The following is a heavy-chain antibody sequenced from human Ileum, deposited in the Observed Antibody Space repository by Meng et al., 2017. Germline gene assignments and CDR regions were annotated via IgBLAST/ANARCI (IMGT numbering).Heavy chain of an antibody. J-gene: IGHJ1*01. Sequence: QAQLQQWGAGLLKPSETLSLSFAVYGGAFDGTYWTWIRQPPGKGLEWIGESNHSGSTNFNPSLKSRVTMSVDTSKKQFSLNLTSVTAADTAMYYCVRGLLVPNAIRTEYFPLWGQGTLVTVSS. CDR3: VRGLLVPNAIRTEYFPL. D-gene: IGHD2-2*02. CDR2: SNHSGST. V-gene: IGHV4-34*01. CDR1: GGAFDGTY.